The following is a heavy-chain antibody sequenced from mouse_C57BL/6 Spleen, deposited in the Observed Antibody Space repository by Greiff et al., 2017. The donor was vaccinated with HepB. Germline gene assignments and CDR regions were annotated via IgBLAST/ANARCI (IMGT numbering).Heavy chain of an antibody. CDR3: ARRNYGSSYDY. CDR2: IYPGGGYT. Sequence: VQLQESGAELVRPGPSVKMSCKASGYTFTNYWIGWAKQRPGHGLEWIGDIYPGGGYTNYNEKFKGKATLTADKSSSTAYMQFSSLTSEDSAIYYCARRNYGSSYDYWGQGTTLTVSS. V-gene: IGHV1-63*01. J-gene: IGHJ2*01. CDR1: GYTFTNYW. D-gene: IGHD1-1*01.